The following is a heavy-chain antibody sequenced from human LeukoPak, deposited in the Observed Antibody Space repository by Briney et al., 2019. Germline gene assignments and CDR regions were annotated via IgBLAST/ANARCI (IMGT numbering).Heavy chain of an antibody. V-gene: IGHV1-69*05. J-gene: IGHJ4*02. CDR2: IIPIFGTA. CDR1: GGTFSSYA. Sequence: GASVKVSCKASGGTFSSYAISWVRQAPGQGLEWMGGIIPIFGTANYAQKFQGRVTITTDESTSTAYMELSSLRSEDTAVYYCARDSGSFFVSDDSSGYYGGYFDYWGQGTLVTVSS. D-gene: IGHD3-22*01. CDR3: ARDSGSFFVSDDSSGYYGGYFDY.